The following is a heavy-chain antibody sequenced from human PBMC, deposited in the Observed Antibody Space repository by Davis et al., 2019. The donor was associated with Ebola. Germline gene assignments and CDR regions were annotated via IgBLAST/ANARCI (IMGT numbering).Heavy chain of an antibody. V-gene: IGHV1-8*01. CDR1: GYTFITYD. D-gene: IGHD5-18*01. CDR3: ARGGYSYGYGIDF. CDR2: MNPNTDKT. Sequence: ASVKVSCKASGYTFITYDIFWVRQVPGQGLEWMGWMNPNTDKTGYAPKFQGRVTMTWNNSITTAYLEVRSLTSDDTSVYYCARGGYSYGYGIDFWSQGSLVTVSS. J-gene: IGHJ4*02.